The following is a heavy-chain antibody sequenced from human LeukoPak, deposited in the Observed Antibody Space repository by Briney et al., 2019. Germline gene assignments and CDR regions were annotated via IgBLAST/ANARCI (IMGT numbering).Heavy chain of an antibody. Sequence: GRSLRLSCAASGFTFSSYGMHWVRQAPGKGLEWVAVISYDGSNKYYADSVKGRFTISRDNSKNTLYLQMNSLRAEDTAVHYCAKEGSAYCGGDCYSRPDYWGQGTLVTVSS. CDR3: AKEGSAYCGGDCYSRPDY. V-gene: IGHV3-30*18. D-gene: IGHD2-21*02. CDR1: GFTFSSYG. CDR2: ISYDGSNK. J-gene: IGHJ4*02.